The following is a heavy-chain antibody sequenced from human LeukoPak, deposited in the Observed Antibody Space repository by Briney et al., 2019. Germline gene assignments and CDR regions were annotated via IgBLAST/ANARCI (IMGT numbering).Heavy chain of an antibody. J-gene: IGHJ6*04. CDR1: VFTFSSYE. V-gene: IGHV3-48*03. D-gene: IGHD3-10*02. CDR2: ISSSGSTI. CDR3: AELGITMIGGV. Sequence: GGSLRLACAASVFTFSSYEMRWVRQAPVKGLEWVSYISSSGSTIYYADSVKGRFTISRDNAKNSLYLQMNSLRAEDTAVYYCAELGITMIGGVWGKGTTVTISS.